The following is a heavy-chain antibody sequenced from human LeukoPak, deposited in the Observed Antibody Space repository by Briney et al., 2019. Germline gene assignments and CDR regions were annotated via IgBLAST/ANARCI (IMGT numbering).Heavy chain of an antibody. D-gene: IGHD3-22*01. J-gene: IGHJ4*02. Sequence: PSQTLSLNCAVYGGSISDYYWIWIRQSPGKGLEWIGEINHGRSTNYNPSLKSRATISQDTSKNQFSLRLTSVTAADTAVYYCARGTVHFGYYDTSGYLEYWGQGALVTVSS. V-gene: IGHV4-34*01. CDR3: ARGTVHFGYYDTSGYLEY. CDR2: INHGRST. CDR1: GGSISDYY.